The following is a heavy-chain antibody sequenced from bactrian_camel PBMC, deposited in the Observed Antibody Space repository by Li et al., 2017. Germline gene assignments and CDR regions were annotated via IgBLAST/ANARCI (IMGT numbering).Heavy chain of an antibody. CDR3: QSRCFRDGNWRLV. J-gene: IGHJ4*01. D-gene: IGHD8*01. Sequence: VQLVESGGGLVQPGGSQRLSCTASGFTFSIYDMSWVRQAPGKGLEWVSAISPDGTTKLADSIKGRFTISQDKDKDTVYLQLNSATPEDTAMYSCQSRCFRDGNWRLVRGKGTQVTVS. V-gene: IGHV3S40*01. CDR1: GFTFSIYD. CDR2: ISPDGTT.